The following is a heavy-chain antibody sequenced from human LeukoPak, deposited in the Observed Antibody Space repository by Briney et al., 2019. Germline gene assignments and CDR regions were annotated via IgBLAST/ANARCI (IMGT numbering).Heavy chain of an antibody. J-gene: IGHJ3*02. D-gene: IGHD2-2*01. V-gene: IGHV3-30*02. CDR3: AKERAYQLLLYAFDI. CDR1: GVTFSSYG. Sequence: PAGGSLRLSCAASGVTFSSYGMHWVRQAPGKGLECVAFIRYDGSNKYYADSVKGRFTISRDNSKNTLYLQMNSLRAEDTAVYYCAKERAYQLLLYAFDIWGQGTMVTVSS. CDR2: IRYDGSNK.